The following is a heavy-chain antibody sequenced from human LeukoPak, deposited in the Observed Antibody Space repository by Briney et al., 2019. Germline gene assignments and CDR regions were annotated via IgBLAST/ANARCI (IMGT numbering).Heavy chain of an antibody. CDR2: INPNSGDT. D-gene: IGHD2-2*01. CDR1: GGTFSSYS. J-gene: IGHJ4*02. Sequence: GASVKVSCKASGGTFSSYSISWVRQAPGQGLEWMGRINPNSGDTNYAQKFQGRVTMTRDTSISTAYMELSRLTSDDTAMYYCARDYCSSTSCLFDYWGQGTLVTVSS. CDR3: ARDYCSSTSCLFDY. V-gene: IGHV1-2*06.